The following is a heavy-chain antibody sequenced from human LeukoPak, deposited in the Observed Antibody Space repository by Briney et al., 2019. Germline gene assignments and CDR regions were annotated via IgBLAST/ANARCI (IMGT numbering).Heavy chain of an antibody. J-gene: IGHJ4*02. CDR1: GGTFSSYA. CDR3: ARGFGPAPFDY. Sequence: GASVKVSCKASGGTFSSYAISWVRQAPEQGLEWMGGIIPIFGTANYAQKFQGRVTITADESTSTAYMELSSLRSEDTAVYYCARGFGPAPFDYWGQGTLVTVSS. CDR2: IIPIFGTA. D-gene: IGHD3-16*01. V-gene: IGHV1-69*13.